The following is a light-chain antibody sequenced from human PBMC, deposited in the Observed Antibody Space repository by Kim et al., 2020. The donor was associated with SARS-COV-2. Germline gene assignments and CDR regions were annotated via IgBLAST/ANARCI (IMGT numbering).Light chain of an antibody. CDR3: QQYDSYSGT. V-gene: IGKV1-5*03. CDR1: RTINNY. Sequence: IQLTQSPSTLSASVGDRVTMSCRASRTINNYLAWYQQKPGKPPKLLIYKASNLKRGVPSRFSGSGSGTEFTLTIASLQPDDFATYYCQQYDSYSGTFGQGTKLEI. J-gene: IGKJ2*01. CDR2: KAS.